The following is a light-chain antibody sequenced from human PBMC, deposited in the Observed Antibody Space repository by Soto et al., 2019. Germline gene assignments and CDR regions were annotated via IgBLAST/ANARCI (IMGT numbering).Light chain of an antibody. CDR3: QVWDSSSDHRNVV. V-gene: IGLV3-21*04. Sequence: SYELTQPPSVSVAPGKTARITCGENNIGSKSEHWYQQKPGQAPVLVISYDSDRPSGIPERFSGSSSGNTATLTISRVEAGDEADYYCQVWDSSSDHRNVVFGGGTKLTVL. CDR1: NIGSKS. J-gene: IGLJ2*01. CDR2: YDS.